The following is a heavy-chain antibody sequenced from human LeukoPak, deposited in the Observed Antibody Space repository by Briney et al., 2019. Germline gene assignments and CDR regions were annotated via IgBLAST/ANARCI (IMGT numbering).Heavy chain of an antibody. CDR3: ATSVFPVDYFDY. J-gene: IGHJ4*02. Sequence: SETLSLTCTVSGGSISSYYWSSIRQPPGKGLEWIGYIYYSGSTNYKPSLKSRVTISLDTSKNQFSLKLSSVTAADTAVYYCATSVFPVDYFDYGGQGPLVTVSS. D-gene: IGHD2-21*01. CDR1: GGSISSYY. CDR2: IYYSGST. V-gene: IGHV4-59*01.